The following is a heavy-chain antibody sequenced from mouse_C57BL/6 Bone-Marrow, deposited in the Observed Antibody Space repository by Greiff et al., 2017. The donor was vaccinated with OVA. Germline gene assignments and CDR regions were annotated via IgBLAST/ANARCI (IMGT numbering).Heavy chain of an antibody. D-gene: IGHD2-1*01. V-gene: IGHV14-4*01. CDR3: TSIYYVNSWYFDV. J-gene: IGHJ1*03. CDR1: GFNIKDDY. Sequence: EVQLQQSGAELVRPGASVKLSCTASGFNIKDDYMHWVKQRPEQGLEWIGWVDPENGDTAYASKFQGKATITADTSSHPAYLQLSSLTSQDTAVYYCTSIYYVNSWYFDVWGTGTTVTVSS. CDR2: VDPENGDT.